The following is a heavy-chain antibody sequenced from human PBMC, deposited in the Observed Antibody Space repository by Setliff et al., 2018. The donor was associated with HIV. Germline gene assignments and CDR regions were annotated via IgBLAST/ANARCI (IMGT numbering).Heavy chain of an antibody. V-gene: IGHV3-15*04. CDR2: IEKKTNGGTR. CDR3: TTGSNSFWSGYSKH. CDR1: GFTFSDYY. D-gene: IGHD3-3*01. J-gene: IGHJ4*02. Sequence: PGGSLRLSCAASGFTFSDYYMTWIRQAPGKGLEWVGRIEKKTNGGTRDYAAPVKGRFTISRDDSKSTLYLQMNSLKSEDTAIYYCTTGSNSFWSGYSKHWGQGALVTVSS.